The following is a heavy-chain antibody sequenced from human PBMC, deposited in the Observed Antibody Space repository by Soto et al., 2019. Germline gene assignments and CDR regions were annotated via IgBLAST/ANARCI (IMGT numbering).Heavy chain of an antibody. Sequence: PGGSLRLSCAASGFTFSSYGMHWVRQAPGKGLEWVAVISYDGSNKYYADSVKGRFTISRDNSKNTLYLQMNSLRAEDTAVYYCAHIPWGITMVRRYQRGFDYWGQGTLVTVSS. CDR2: ISYDGSNK. J-gene: IGHJ4*02. CDR3: AHIPWGITMVRRYQRGFDY. D-gene: IGHD3-10*01. CDR1: GFTFSSYG. V-gene: IGHV3-30*03.